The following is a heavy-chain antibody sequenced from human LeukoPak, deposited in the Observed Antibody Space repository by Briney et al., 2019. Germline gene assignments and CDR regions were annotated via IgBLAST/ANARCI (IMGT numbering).Heavy chain of an antibody. D-gene: IGHD6-6*01. CDR1: GFPFSSYE. J-gene: IGHJ4*02. CDR3: ARGGIAARFAY. CDR2: ISSGSSSI. V-gene: IGHV3-48*03. Sequence: GGSLRLSCAASGFPFSSYEMNWVRQAPGKGLEWVSYISSGSSSIFYADSVKGRFTISRDNAKNSLYLQMNSLRVEDTAAYYCARGGIAARFAYWGQGTLVIVSS.